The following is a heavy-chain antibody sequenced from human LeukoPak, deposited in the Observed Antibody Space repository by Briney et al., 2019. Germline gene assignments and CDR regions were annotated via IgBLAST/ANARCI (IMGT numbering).Heavy chain of an antibody. CDR2: IIPIFGTA. V-gene: IGHV1-69*13. CDR1: GGTFSSYA. D-gene: IGHD3-22*01. J-gene: IGHJ4*02. Sequence: SVKVSCKASGGTFSSYAISWERQAPGQGLEWMGGIIPIFGTANYAQKFQGRVTITADESTSTAYMELSSLRSEDTAVYYCASSVYYYDSSGYYWGYWGQGTLVTVPS. CDR3: ASSVYYYDSSGYYWGY.